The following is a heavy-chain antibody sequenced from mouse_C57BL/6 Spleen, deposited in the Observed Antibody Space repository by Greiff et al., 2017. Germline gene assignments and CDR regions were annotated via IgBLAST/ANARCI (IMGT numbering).Heavy chain of an antibody. V-gene: IGHV1-55*01. CDR2: IYPGSGST. Sequence: QVQLKQSGAELVKPGASVKMSCKASGYTFTSHWITWVKQRPGQGLEWIGDIYPGSGSTNYNEKFKSKATLTVDTSSSTAYMQLSSLTSEDSAVYYCASLKVYFDYWGQGTTLTVSS. CDR1: GYTFTSHW. J-gene: IGHJ2*01. CDR3: ASLKVYFDY.